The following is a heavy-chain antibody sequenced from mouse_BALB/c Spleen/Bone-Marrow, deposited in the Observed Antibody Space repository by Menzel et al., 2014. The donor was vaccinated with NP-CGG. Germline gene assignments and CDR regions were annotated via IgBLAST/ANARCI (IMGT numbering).Heavy chain of an antibody. J-gene: IGHJ4*01. V-gene: IGHV14-3*02. CDR2: IDPANGNT. Sequence: VQLQQSGAELVKPGASVKLSCTASGFNIXDTYMHWVKRRPEQGLEWIGRIDPANGNTEYDPKFQGKATITADTSSNTAYLQLSSLTSEDTAVYYCARWLLPYGLDYWGQGTSVTVSS. CDR3: ARWLLPYGLDY. CDR1: GFNIXDTY. D-gene: IGHD2-3*01.